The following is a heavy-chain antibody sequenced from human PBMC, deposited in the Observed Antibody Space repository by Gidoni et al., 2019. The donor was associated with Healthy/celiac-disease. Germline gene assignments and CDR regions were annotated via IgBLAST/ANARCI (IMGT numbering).Heavy chain of an antibody. CDR3: ARDLTPGGDYGTNYFDY. J-gene: IGHJ4*02. D-gene: IGHD4-17*01. CDR1: VFTFSSYA. V-gene: IGHV3-64*01. Sequence: EVQLVESGGGLVQPGGSLRLSCAASVFTFSSYAMHLVRQAPGKGLEYVSAISSNGGSTYYANSVKGRFNISRDNSKNTLYLQMGSLRAEDMAVYYCARDLTPGGDYGTNYFDYWGQGTLVTVSS. CDR2: ISSNGGST.